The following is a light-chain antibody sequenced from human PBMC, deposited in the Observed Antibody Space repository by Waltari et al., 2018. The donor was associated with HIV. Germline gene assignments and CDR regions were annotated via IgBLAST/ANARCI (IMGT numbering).Light chain of an antibody. CDR3: SSYAGSNNVI. CDR2: AVS. V-gene: IGLV2-8*01. CDR1: RSHYGGSNY. Sequence: SALPQPPSASASPGQSVTTSCAGTRSHYGGSNYVSWYQQHPGKAPTLMIYAVSTRPSGVPDRFSGSKSGNTASLTVSGLQAEDEAEYYCSSYAGSNNVIFGGGTKLTVL. J-gene: IGLJ2*01.